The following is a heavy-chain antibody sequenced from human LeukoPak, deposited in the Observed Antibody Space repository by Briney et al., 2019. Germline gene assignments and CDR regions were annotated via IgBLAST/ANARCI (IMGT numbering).Heavy chain of an antibody. D-gene: IGHD6-19*01. J-gene: IGHJ4*02. CDR2: INPNSGGT. CDR3: AEIAVAGSEFDY. CDR1: GYTFTGYY. V-gene: IGHV1-2*02. Sequence: AASVKVSCKASGYTFTGYYMHWVRQAPGQGLEWMGWINPNSGGTNYAQKFQGRVTMTRDTSISTAYMELSRLRSDDTAVYYCAEIAVAGSEFDYWGQGTLVTVSS.